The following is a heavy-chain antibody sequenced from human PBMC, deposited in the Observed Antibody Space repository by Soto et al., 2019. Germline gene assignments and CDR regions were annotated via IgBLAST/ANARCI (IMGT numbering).Heavy chain of an antibody. CDR1: GGPIRSYY. CDR3: ATSPDYSNKLYYYYYMDV. D-gene: IGHD4-4*01. CDR2: IYYSGST. Sequence: XXTLSPPFTVSGGPIRSYYWRWIRQPPGKGLEWIGYIYYSGSTNYNPSLKSRVTISVDTSKNQFSLKLSSVTAADTDVYYCATSPDYSNKLYYYYYMDVWGKGTTVTVSS. J-gene: IGHJ6*03. V-gene: IGHV4-59*01.